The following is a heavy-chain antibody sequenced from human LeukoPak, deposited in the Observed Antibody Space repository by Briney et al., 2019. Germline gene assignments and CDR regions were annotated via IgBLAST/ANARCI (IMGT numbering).Heavy chain of an antibody. V-gene: IGHV2-70*11. D-gene: IGHD3-16*01. CDR2: IDWDDER. CDR3: ARMSGGLWSSKYYFDY. J-gene: IGHJ4*02. Sequence: SGPALVKPTQTLTLTCAFSGFSLTTSGMCVSWIRQPPGKALEWLARIDWDDERYYSTSLKTRLTISKDTSKTQVVLTMTNLDPVDTATYFCARMSGGLWSSKYYFDYWGQGALVTVSS. CDR1: GFSLTTSGMC.